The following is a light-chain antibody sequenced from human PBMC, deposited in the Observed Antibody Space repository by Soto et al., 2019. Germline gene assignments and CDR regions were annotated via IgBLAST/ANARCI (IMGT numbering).Light chain of an antibody. V-gene: IGKV1-39*01. Sequence: DNQMTQSPSSLSASVGDGVTITCRASQTISNRLSWYQQQPGKAPKLLIYAASRLQSGVPSRFSGGRSGTDFTLTISSLQPEDFATYYCQQSFRRVTFGQGTKVEIK. CDR3: QQSFRRVT. CDR2: AAS. J-gene: IGKJ1*01. CDR1: QTISNR.